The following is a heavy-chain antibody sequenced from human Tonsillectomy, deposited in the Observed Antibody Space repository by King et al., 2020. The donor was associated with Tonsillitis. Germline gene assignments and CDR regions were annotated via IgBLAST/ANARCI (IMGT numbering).Heavy chain of an antibody. CDR2: IYHSGST. Sequence: VQLQESGPGLVKPSGTLSLTCAVSGGSIRSSNWWTWVRQPPGKGLEWIGEIYHSGSTHYNPSLKSRGTISVDKSKNQFSLKLSSVTAADTAVYYCAKNGGNSDFDYWGQGTLVTVSS. CDR3: AKNGGNSDFDY. D-gene: IGHD4-23*01. J-gene: IGHJ4*02. CDR1: GGSIRSSNW. V-gene: IGHV4-4*02.